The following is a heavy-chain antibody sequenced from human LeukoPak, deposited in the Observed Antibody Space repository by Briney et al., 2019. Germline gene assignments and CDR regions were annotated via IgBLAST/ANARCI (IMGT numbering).Heavy chain of an antibody. V-gene: IGHV4-59*12. CDR2: FYYSGST. CDR1: GGSISSYY. D-gene: IGHD3-22*01. J-gene: IGHJ4*02. Sequence: SETLSLTCTVSGGSISSYYWSWIRQPPGKGLEWIGSFYYSGSTYYNPSLKSRVTISVDTSKNQFSLKLSSVTAADTAVYYCARDVRYYYDSSGYPYFDYWGQGTLVTVSS. CDR3: ARDVRYYYDSSGYPYFDY.